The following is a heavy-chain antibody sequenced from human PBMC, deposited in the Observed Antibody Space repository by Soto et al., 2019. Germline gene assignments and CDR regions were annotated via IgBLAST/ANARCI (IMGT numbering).Heavy chain of an antibody. J-gene: IGHJ4*01. CDR2: FYYSGST. CDR3: ARHSFCGGDCYLDY. Sequence: SETLSLTCTVSGGSISSYYWSWIRQPPGKGLEWIGYFYYSGSTNYNPSLKSRVTISVDTSKNQFSLKLSSVTAADTAVYYCARHSFCGGDCYLDYWGHGTLVT. CDR1: GGSISSYY. D-gene: IGHD2-21*02. V-gene: IGHV4-59*08.